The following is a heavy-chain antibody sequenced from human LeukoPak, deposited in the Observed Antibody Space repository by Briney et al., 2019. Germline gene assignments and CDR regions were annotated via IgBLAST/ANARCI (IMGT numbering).Heavy chain of an antibody. Sequence: PSETLSLTCAVYGGSFSGYYWSWIRQPPGKGLGWIGEINHSGSTNYNPSLKSRVTISVDTSKNQFSLKLSSVTAADTAVYYCAILRWGIAAAAPFDYWGQGTLVTVSS. CDR1: GGSFSGYY. J-gene: IGHJ4*02. CDR3: AILRWGIAAAAPFDY. CDR2: INHSGST. D-gene: IGHD6-13*01. V-gene: IGHV4-34*01.